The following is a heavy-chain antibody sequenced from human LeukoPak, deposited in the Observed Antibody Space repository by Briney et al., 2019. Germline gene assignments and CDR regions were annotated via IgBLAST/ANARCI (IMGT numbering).Heavy chain of an antibody. CDR1: GFTFSSYA. CDR3: AKGYYDFWSGPGAFDI. V-gene: IGHV3-23*01. Sequence: GGSLRLSCAASGFTFSSYAMSWVRQAPGKGLEWVSAISGSGGSTYYADSVKGRFTISRDNSKNTLYLQMNSLRAEDTAVYYCAKGYYDFWSGPGAFDIWGQGTMVTVSS. J-gene: IGHJ3*02. CDR2: ISGSGGST. D-gene: IGHD3-3*01.